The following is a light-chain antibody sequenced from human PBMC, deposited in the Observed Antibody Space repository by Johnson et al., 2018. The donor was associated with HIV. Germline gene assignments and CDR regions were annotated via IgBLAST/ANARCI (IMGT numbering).Light chain of an antibody. J-gene: IGLJ1*01. CDR1: SSNIGNNY. V-gene: IGLV1-51*01. CDR3: GTWDSSLSVDNYV. CDR2: DNN. Sequence: QAVLTQPPSVSAAPGQKVTISCSGSSSNIGNNYVSWYQQLPGTAPKLLIYDNNKRPSGIPDRFSGSKSGTSVTLGITGLQTGDEADYYCGTWDSSLSVDNYVLGTGTKVTVL.